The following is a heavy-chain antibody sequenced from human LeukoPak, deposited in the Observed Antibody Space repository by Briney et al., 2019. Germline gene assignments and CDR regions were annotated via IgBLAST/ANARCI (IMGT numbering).Heavy chain of an antibody. CDR2: IRKDGINT. V-gene: IGHV3-30*02. J-gene: IGHJ4*02. CDR3: AKDRAGNSWNFDY. Sequence: GGSLRLSCTASGFSISPFGIHWVRQAPGKGLEWVSFIRKDGINTNYVDSVKGRFTISRDTSNKMVYLQMNSLRTEDMAVYYCAKDRAGNSWNFDYWGQGILVAVSS. CDR1: GFSISPFG. D-gene: IGHD6-13*01.